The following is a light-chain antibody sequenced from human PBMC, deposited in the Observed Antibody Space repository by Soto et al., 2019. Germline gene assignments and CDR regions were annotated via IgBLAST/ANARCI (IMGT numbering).Light chain of an antibody. CDR3: QQYNNWLALT. V-gene: IGKV3-15*01. Sequence: EIVLTQSPGTLSLSPGERATLSCRASQSVSSSYLAWYQQKPGQAPRLLIYGASTRATGIPARFSGGGSGTEFTLTISSLQSEDFAVYYCQQYNNWLALTFGGGTKVDNK. CDR2: GAS. J-gene: IGKJ4*01. CDR1: QSVSSSY.